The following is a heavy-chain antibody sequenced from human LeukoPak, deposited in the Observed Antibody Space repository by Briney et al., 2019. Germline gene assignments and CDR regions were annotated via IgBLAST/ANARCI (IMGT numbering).Heavy chain of an antibody. CDR2: INPSGGST. V-gene: IGHV1-46*01. CDR1: GYTFTGYY. J-gene: IGHJ6*03. Sequence: ASVKVSCKASGYTFTGYYMHWVRQAPGQGLEWMGIINPSGGSTSYAQKFQGRVTMTRDPSTSTVYMELSSLRSDDTAVYYCARDTGSSWYGGRFEYYYYMDVWGKGSTVTISS. D-gene: IGHD6-13*01. CDR3: ARDTGSSWYGGRFEYYYYMDV.